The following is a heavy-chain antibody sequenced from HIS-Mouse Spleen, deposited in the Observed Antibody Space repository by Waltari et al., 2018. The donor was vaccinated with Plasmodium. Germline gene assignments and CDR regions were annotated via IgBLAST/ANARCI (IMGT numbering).Heavy chain of an antibody. V-gene: IGHV4-39*01. CDR1: GGSISTSSYY. CDR2: ISYSGST. CDR3: ARQLAYYDFWSGYSRGYYFDY. J-gene: IGHJ4*02. D-gene: IGHD3-3*01. Sequence: QLQLQESGPGLVKPSETLSLTCTVYGGSISTSSYYWGRIRQPPGTGLEWIGSISYSGSTYYNPSLKSRVTISVDTSKNQFSLKLSSVTAADTAVYYCARQLAYYDFWSGYSRGYYFDYWGQGTLVTVSS.